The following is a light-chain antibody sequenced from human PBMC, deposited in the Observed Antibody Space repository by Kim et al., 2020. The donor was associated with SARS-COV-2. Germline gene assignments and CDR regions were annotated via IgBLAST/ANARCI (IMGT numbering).Light chain of an antibody. CDR1: QSVSSSY. CDR3: QQYGSSPRT. Sequence: SAGERATRASRASQSVSSSYLAWYQQKPGQAPRLLIYGASSRATGIPDRFSGSGSGTDFTLTISRLEPEDFAVYYCQQYGSSPRTFGQGTKVDIK. V-gene: IGKV3-20*01. J-gene: IGKJ1*01. CDR2: GAS.